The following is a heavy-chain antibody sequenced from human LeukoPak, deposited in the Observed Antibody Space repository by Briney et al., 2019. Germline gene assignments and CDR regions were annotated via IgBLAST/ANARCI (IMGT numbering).Heavy chain of an antibody. D-gene: IGHD1-1*01. Sequence: GGSLRLSCAASGFTFSDFWMSWVRQAPGKGLECVASTKEAGGDKLYVDSVKGRFTISRDNSKNSLSLQMNSLTAEDTAIYYCAIATTGRGAFGSWGQGTLVSVSS. CDR1: GFTFSDFW. CDR2: TKEAGGDK. CDR3: AIATTGRGAFGS. V-gene: IGHV3-7*01. J-gene: IGHJ4*02.